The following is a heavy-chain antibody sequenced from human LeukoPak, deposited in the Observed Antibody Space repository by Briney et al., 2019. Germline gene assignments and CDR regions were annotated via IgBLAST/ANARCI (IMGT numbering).Heavy chain of an antibody. V-gene: IGHV4-39*01. Sequence: PSETLSLTCTVSGGSISSTNYYWGWIRQPPGKGLEWIGSIYYSGNTYYTPSLKSRVTISVGTSKNQFSLKLNSVTAADTAVFYCARLRRSRNTFDIWGQGTMVTVSS. D-gene: IGHD2/OR15-2a*01. CDR2: IYYSGNT. CDR3: ARLRRSRNTFDI. J-gene: IGHJ3*02. CDR1: GGSISSTNYY.